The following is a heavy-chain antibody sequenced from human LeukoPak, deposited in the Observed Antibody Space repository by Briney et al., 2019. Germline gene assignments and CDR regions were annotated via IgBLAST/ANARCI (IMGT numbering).Heavy chain of an antibody. CDR2: ISAYNGNT. D-gene: IGHD1-1*01. V-gene: IGHV1-18*01. Sequence: ASVNVSCKASRYTFTNYGFSWVRQAPGQGLEWMGWISAYNGNTDYAHKFQGRVTLTTVTSTSTAYMELRSLRADDTAVYYCARQSPVEVLGMDVWGQGTTVTVSS. CDR3: ARQSPVEVLGMDV. CDR1: RYTFTNYG. J-gene: IGHJ6*02.